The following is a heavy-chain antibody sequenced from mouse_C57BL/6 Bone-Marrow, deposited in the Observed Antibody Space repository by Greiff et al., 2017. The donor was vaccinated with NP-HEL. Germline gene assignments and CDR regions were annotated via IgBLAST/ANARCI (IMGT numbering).Heavy chain of an antibody. CDR1: GFTFSDFY. CDR3: ARDAGYEDYAMDY. V-gene: IGHV7-1*01. Sequence: EVKLVESGGGLVQSGRSLRLSCATSGFTFSDFYMEWVRQAPGKGLEWIAASRNKANDYTTEYSASVKGRFIVSRDTSQSILYLRMNDLRAEDTAIYYCARDAGYEDYAMDYWGQGTSVTVSS. J-gene: IGHJ4*01. D-gene: IGHD2-3*01. CDR2: SRNKANDYTT.